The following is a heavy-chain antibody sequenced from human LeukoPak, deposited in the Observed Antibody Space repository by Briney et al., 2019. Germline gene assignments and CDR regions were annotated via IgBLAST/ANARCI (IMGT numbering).Heavy chain of an antibody. CDR2: MWYDGRNK. J-gene: IGHJ4*02. D-gene: IGHD3-3*01. CDR3: ARDCYYDFWSGLFDF. V-gene: IGHV3-33*01. Sequence: GRSLSLSCAASGFTFNSYGMHWVRQAPGKGLEWVAFMWYDGRNKYYADSMKGRFTISRDNSKHKLYLQMNSLRAEDTPVYYCARDCYYDFWSGLFDFWGQGALVTVSS. CDR1: GFTFNSYG.